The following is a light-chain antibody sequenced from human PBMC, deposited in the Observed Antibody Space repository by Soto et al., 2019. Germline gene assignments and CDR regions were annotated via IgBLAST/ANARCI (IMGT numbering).Light chain of an antibody. V-gene: IGLV2-14*01. J-gene: IGLJ1*01. CDR2: EVS. Sequence: QSVLTQPACVSGSPGQSITISCTGTSSDVGGYNYVSWYQHHPGKAPKLMIYEVSNRPSGVSYRFSGSKSGNTASLTISGLQAEDEADYYCNSYTGSGIVFGTGTKVTVL. CDR1: SSDVGGYNY. CDR3: NSYTGSGIV.